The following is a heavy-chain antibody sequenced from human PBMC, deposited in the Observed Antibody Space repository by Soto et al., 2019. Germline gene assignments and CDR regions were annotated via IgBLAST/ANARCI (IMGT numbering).Heavy chain of an antibody. Sequence: VQLLQSGGGLIQPVGSLRLSCTTSGVTFSNYAMSWVRQAPGKWLEGVSVITGSGDVSYVTDRFKGRFTISRDNSKSTLFLEMSSLRGHDTAVYFCAKAHEASGNVNSYLDYWGQGIRVTVSP. CDR3: AKAHEASGNVNSYLDY. CDR2: ITGSGDVS. CDR1: GVTFSNYA. J-gene: IGHJ4*02. V-gene: IGHV3-23*01. D-gene: IGHD2-15*01.